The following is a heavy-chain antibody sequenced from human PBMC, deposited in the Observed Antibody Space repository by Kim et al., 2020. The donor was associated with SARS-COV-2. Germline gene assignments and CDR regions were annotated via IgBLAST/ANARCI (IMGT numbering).Heavy chain of an antibody. CDR3: PREGVPTSGTAGAMDV. CDR1: AFSFGATG. Sequence: GGSLRLSCAAFAFSFGATGMHWFRQAPGKGLDWVTLIYHDGSQKYYAASVKGRFTIFRDNSTRIVYLQVSTLRVEATAVYYCPREGVPTSGTAGAMDVSG. V-gene: IGHV3-33*01. D-gene: IGHD6-13*01. J-gene: IGHJ6*01. CDR2: IYHDGSQK.